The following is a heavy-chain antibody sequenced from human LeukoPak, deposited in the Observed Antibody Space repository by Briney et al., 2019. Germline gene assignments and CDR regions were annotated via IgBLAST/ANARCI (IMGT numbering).Heavy chain of an antibody. CDR2: ISSRSSYT. Sequence: GGSLRLSCAASGFVFSAYYMSWIRQAPGKGLEWISYISSRSSYTNYAASVKGRFTISRDNAKNSLYLQLNSLRAEDTAVYYCARALGGDGGSFDSWGQGTLVTVSS. V-gene: IGHV3-11*05. CDR1: GFVFSAYY. J-gene: IGHJ4*02. D-gene: IGHD2-21*02. CDR3: ARALGGDGGSFDS.